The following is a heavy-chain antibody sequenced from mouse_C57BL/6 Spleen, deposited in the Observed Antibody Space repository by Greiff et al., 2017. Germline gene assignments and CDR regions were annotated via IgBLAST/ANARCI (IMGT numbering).Heavy chain of an antibody. CDR3: ERRGYGSSPYWYFDV. V-gene: IGHV1-18*01. CDR2: INPNNGGT. D-gene: IGHD1-1*01. CDR1: GYTFTDYN. Sequence: VQLQQSGPELVKPGASVKIPCKASGYTFTDYNMDWVKQSHGKSLEWIGDINPNNGGTIYNQKFKGKATLTVDKSSSTAYMELRSLTSEDTAVYYCERRGYGSSPYWYFDVGGTGTTVTVSS. J-gene: IGHJ1*03.